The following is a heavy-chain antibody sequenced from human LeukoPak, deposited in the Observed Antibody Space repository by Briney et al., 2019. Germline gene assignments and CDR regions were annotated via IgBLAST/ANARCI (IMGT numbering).Heavy chain of an antibody. Sequence: PGRSLRLSCAASGFTFSIYAIHWVRQAPGKGLEWVAGISYNGTNKYYADSLKGRFTISRDNSKNTLYLQMNSLRAEDTAVYFCARGRDSSGWYDIWGQGTLVTVSS. V-gene: IGHV3-30-3*01. J-gene: IGHJ4*02. CDR1: GFTFSIYA. CDR2: ISYNGTNK. D-gene: IGHD6-19*01. CDR3: ARGRDSSGWYDI.